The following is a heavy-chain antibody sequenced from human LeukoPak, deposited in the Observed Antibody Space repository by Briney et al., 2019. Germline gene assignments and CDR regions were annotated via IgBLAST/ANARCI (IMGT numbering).Heavy chain of an antibody. CDR1: GYTFTTYY. V-gene: IGHV1-46*01. CDR3: ARESPHTFFFDY. Sequence: ASVTVSCKTSGYTFTTYYMHWVRQAPGQGPEWMGIVYPSGGTTGYAQKFQGRVTMTSDTSTSTVYMELSSLTSEDAAIYYCARESPHTFFFDYWGQGTLVTVSS. J-gene: IGHJ4*02. CDR2: VYPSGGTT. D-gene: IGHD5-18*01.